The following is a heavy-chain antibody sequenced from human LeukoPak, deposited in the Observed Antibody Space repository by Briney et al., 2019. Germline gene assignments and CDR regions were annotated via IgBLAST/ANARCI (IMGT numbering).Heavy chain of an antibody. CDR2: IIPILGIA. CDR1: GGTFSSYT. D-gene: IGHD1-26*01. Sequence: GASVKVSRKASGGTFSSYTISWVRQAPGQGLEWMGRIIPILGIANYAQKFQGRVTITADKSTSTAYMELSSLRSEDTAVYYCAGWELRDFNDAFDIWGQGTMVTVSS. V-gene: IGHV1-69*02. CDR3: AGWELRDFNDAFDI. J-gene: IGHJ3*02.